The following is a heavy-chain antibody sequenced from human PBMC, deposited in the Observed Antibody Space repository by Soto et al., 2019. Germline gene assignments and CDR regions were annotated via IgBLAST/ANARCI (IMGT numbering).Heavy chain of an antibody. D-gene: IGHD3-22*01. V-gene: IGHV3-23*01. CDR2: ISGSGGST. J-gene: IGHJ4*02. Sequence: PGGSLRLSCAASGFTFSSYAMSWVRQAPGKGLEWVSAISGSGGSTYYADSVKGRFTISRDNSKNTLYLQMNSLRAEDTAVYYCAKDTYYHDSSGYYVFDCWGQGTLVTVSS. CDR3: AKDTYYHDSSGYYVFDC. CDR1: GFTFSSYA.